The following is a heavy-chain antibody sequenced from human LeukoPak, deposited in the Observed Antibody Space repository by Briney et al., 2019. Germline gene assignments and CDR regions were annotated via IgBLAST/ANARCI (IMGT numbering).Heavy chain of an antibody. V-gene: IGHV4-30-4*08. J-gene: IGHJ6*03. CDR2: IYYSGST. D-gene: IGHD3-3*01. CDR3: ARSRGRFGVVDNYYYMDV. Sequence: RPSQTLSLTCTVSGGSISSGDYYWSWIRQPPGKGLEWIGYIYYSGSTYYNPSLKSRVTISVDTSKNQFSLKLSSVTAADTAVYYCARSRGRFGVVDNYYYMDVWGKGTTVTVSS. CDR1: GGSISSGDYY.